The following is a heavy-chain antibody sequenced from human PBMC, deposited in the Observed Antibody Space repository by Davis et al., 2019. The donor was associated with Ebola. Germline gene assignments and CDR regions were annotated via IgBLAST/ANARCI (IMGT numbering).Heavy chain of an antibody. D-gene: IGHD3-3*01. Sequence: SETLSLTCTVSGGSISSGGYYWSWIRQHPGKGLEWIGYIYYSGSTYYNPSLKSRVTISVDTSKNQFSLKLSSVTAADTAVYYCARVDYDFWSGYYTGSWFDPWGQGTLVTVSS. V-gene: IGHV4-31*03. CDR2: IYYSGST. CDR3: ARVDYDFWSGYYTGSWFDP. J-gene: IGHJ5*02. CDR1: GGSISSGGYY.